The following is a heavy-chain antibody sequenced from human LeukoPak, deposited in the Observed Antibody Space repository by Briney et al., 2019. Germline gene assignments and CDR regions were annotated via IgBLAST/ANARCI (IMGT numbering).Heavy chain of an antibody. CDR3: ASAREYCGGAECYEYFQH. J-gene: IGHJ1*01. CDR1: GFTVRTHS. CDR2: IYGGGST. V-gene: IGHV3-53*01. D-gene: IGHD2-21*01. Sequence: GGSLRLSCAASGFTVRTHSMSWVRQAPGKGLEWVSDIYGGGSTYYADSVNGRFTISRDSSKNTLFLQMNSLRAEDTALYYCASAREYCGGAECYEYFQHWGQGTLVTVSS.